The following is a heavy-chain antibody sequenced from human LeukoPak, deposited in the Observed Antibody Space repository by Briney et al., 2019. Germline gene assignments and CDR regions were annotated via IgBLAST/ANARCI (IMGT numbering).Heavy chain of an antibody. CDR3: TRPTYDYVWGSSYNWFDP. CDR1: GFTFSGSA. J-gene: IGHJ5*02. V-gene: IGHV3-73*01. Sequence: GGSLRLSCAASGFTFSGSAMHWVRQASGKGLECVGRIRSKANSYATAYAASVKGRFNISREDSKNTAYLQMNSLKTEDTAVYYCTRPTYDYVWGSSYNWFDPWGQGTLVTVSS. CDR2: IRSKANSYAT. D-gene: IGHD3-16*01.